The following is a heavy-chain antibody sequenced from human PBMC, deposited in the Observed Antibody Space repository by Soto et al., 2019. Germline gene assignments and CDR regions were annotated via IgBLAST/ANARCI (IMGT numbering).Heavy chain of an antibody. CDR1: GFTFSSYW. CDR3: ARDSLYDYYYYYYMDV. Sequence: PXXSLRLSCAASGFTFSSYWMRWVLQAPGKGLEWVANIKQDGSEKYYVDSVKGRFTISRDNAKNSLYLQMNSLRAEDTAVYYCARDSLYDYYYYYYMDVWGKGTTVTVSS. D-gene: IGHD2-8*01. V-gene: IGHV3-7*01. J-gene: IGHJ6*03. CDR2: IKQDGSEK.